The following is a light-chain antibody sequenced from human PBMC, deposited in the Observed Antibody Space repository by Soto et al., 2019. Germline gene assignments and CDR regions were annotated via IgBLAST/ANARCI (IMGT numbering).Light chain of an antibody. V-gene: IGKV4-1*01. CDR2: WAS. Sequence: DIVMTQSPDSLTVSLGERATINCKSSRSVLYSSNDKNYLAWYQQKPGHPPKLLIYWASTRESGVPDRFSGSGSGTAFTLTISSLQAEDVAVYYCQQYYSAPFTFGPGTKVDIK. CDR3: QQYYSAPFT. J-gene: IGKJ3*01. CDR1: RSVLYSSNDKNY.